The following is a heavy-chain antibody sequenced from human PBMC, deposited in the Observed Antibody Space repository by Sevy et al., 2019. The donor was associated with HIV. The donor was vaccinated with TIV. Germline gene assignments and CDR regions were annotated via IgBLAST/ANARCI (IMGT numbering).Heavy chain of an antibody. J-gene: IGHJ1*01. CDR3: ASSVVTANRPYSLQH. CDR1: GFTFSSYE. D-gene: IGHD2-21*02. Sequence: GGSLRLSCAASGFTFSSYEMNWVRQAPGKGLEWVSYISSSGSTIYYADSVKGRFTISRDNAKNSLYLQMNSLRAEDTAVYYCASSVVTANRPYSLQHWDQGTLVTVSS. V-gene: IGHV3-48*03. CDR2: ISSSGSTI.